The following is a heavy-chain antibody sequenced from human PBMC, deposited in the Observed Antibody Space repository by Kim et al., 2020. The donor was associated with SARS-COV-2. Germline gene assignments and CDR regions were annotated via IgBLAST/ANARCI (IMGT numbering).Heavy chain of an antibody. CDR1: GYSFTSYW. D-gene: IGHD2-2*01. CDR3: ARLTAPSNSVVVPAADRGFDP. Sequence: GESLKISCKGSGYSFTSYWIGWVRQMPGKGLEWMGIIYPGDSDTRYSPSFQGQVTISADKSISTAYLQWSSLKASDTAMYYCARLTAPSNSVVVPAADRGFDPWGQRTLVTVSS. J-gene: IGHJ5*02. CDR2: IYPGDSDT. V-gene: IGHV5-51*01.